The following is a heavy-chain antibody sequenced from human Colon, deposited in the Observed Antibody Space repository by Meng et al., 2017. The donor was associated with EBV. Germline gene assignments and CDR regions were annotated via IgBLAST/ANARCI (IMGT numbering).Heavy chain of an antibody. CDR3: ARGNAYNAPSFDY. Sequence: QVQAPASAPGLVEPSGTLSLTCAASGASISSNNWWSWVRQPPGKGLEWIGEIYHGGNTNYNPSLKSRVTISVDRSNDQFSLSLSSVTAADTAVYYCARGNAYNAPSFDYWGQGTLVTVSS. J-gene: IGHJ4*02. V-gene: IGHV4-4*02. CDR1: GASISSNNW. D-gene: IGHD5-24*01. CDR2: IYHGGNT.